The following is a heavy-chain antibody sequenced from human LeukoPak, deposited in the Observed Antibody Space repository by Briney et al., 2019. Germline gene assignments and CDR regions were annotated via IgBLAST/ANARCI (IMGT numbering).Heavy chain of an antibody. V-gene: IGHV4-59*01. Sequence: SETLSLTCTVSGGSISSYYWSWIRQPPGKGLEWIGSIYYSGSTNYNPSLKSRVTISVDTSKNQFSLKLSSVTAADTAVYYCASSPYDILTGYYTSSYYYYGMDVWGQGTTVTVSS. CDR1: GGSISSYY. D-gene: IGHD3-9*01. J-gene: IGHJ6*02. CDR2: IYYSGST. CDR3: ASSPYDILTGYYTSSYYYYGMDV.